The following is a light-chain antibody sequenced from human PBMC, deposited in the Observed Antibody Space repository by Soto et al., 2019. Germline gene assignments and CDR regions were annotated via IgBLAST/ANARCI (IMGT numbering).Light chain of an antibody. CDR3: QHYNSYPGT. V-gene: IGKV1-5*01. CDR1: HSVSNW. CDR2: DAS. Sequence: DIQMTQSPSTLSASVGDRVTITCRASHSVSNWLAWYQQKPGKAPNLLIYDASSLQSGVPSRFSGSGSGTDFTLTISSLQPDDFASYYCQHYNSYPGTFGQGTTVEI. J-gene: IGKJ1*01.